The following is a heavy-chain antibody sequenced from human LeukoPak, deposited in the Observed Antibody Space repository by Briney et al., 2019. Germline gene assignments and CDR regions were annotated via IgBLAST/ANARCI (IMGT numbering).Heavy chain of an antibody. CDR1: GFTFSSYE. Sequence: PGGSLRLSCAASGFTFSSYEMNWVRQAPGKGLEWVSYISSSGSTIYYADSVKGRFTISRDNAKNSLYLQMNSLRAEDTAVYYCARAPTAIYYYGMDVWGQGTTVTVSS. V-gene: IGHV3-48*03. CDR2: ISSSGSTI. J-gene: IGHJ6*02. D-gene: IGHD2-21*02. CDR3: ARAPTAIYYYGMDV.